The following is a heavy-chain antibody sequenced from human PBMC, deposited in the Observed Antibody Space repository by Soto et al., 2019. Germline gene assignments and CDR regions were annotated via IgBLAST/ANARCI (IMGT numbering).Heavy chain of an antibody. D-gene: IGHD5-12*01. CDR1: GFTCSSEW. CDR2: IKQDGSDK. CDR3: ARDVLVATNRSY. V-gene: IGHV3-7*01. J-gene: IGHJ4*02. Sequence: PGGSLRLSCAASGFTCSSEWMSWVRQAPGKGREWVTNIKQDGSDKYYVDSVKGRFTISRDNAKNSLYLQMNSLRAEDTAVYYCARDVLVATNRSYWGQGTLVTLSS.